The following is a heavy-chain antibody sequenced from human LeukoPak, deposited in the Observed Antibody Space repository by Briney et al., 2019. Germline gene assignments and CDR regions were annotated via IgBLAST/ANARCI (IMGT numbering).Heavy chain of an antibody. CDR2: ISGNGGST. D-gene: IGHD4-17*01. Sequence: GGSLRLSCAASGFTFSSYGMGWVRQAPGKGLEWVSSISGNGGSTYYADSVKGRFTISRDNSKNTLYLQMNSLTAEDTAVYYCARDRYGDYNFDYWGQGTLVTVSS. CDR1: GFTFSSYG. CDR3: ARDRYGDYNFDY. V-gene: IGHV3-23*01. J-gene: IGHJ4*02.